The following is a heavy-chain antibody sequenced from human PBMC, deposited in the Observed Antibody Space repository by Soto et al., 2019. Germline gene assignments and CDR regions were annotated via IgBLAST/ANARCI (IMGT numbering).Heavy chain of an antibody. CDR2: ISSSSSYI. V-gene: IGHV3-21*01. J-gene: IGHJ4*02. CDR3: ARDGEQEGDTAIN. CDR1: GFTFSSYS. Sequence: EVQLVESGGGLVKPGGSLRISCAASGFTFSSYSMNWVRQAPGKGLEWVSSISSSSSYIYYADSVKGRFTISRDNAKNSLYLQMNSLRAEDTAVYYCARDGEQEGDTAINWGQGTLVTVSS. D-gene: IGHD5-18*01.